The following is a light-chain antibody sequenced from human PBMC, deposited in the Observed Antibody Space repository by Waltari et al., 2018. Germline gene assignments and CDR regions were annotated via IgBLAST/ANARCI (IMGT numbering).Light chain of an antibody. CDR1: QSFGGS. J-gene: IGKJ1*01. CDR2: YTS. V-gene: IGKV3-15*01. CDR3: QQYKSWPWT. Sequence: DMVMTQTPATPSFSPGVTATLSCRASQSFGGSLAWYQQRPGQTPRLLIYYTSNRATDIPARFSGSGSGTEFALTISGVQSEDVAVYYCQQYKSWPWTFGQGTKVEIK.